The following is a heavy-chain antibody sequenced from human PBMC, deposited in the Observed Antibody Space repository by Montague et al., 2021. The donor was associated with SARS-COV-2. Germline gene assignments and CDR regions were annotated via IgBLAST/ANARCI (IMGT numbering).Heavy chain of an antibody. D-gene: IGHD2-15*01. Sequence: SLRLSCAAFGFTFSSYAMSWVRQAPGKGLEWVSVIYSGGSSTYYADSVKGRFTISRDNSKNTLYLQMNSLRAEDTAVYYCAKDAVVVVSRGNTTDDYYYYGMDVWGQGTTVTVSS. V-gene: IGHV3-23*03. CDR1: GFTFSSYA. J-gene: IGHJ6*02. CDR3: AKDAVVVVSRGNTTDDYYYYGMDV. CDR2: IYSGGSST.